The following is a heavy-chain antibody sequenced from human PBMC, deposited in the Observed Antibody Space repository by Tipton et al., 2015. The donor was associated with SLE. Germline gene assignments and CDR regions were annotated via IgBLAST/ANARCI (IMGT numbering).Heavy chain of an antibody. Sequence: LRLSCTVSGGSISSYYWSWIRQPPGKGLEWIGYIYYSGSTNYNPSLKSRVTISVDTSKNQFSLKLSSVTAADTAVYYCARDVRYGGNFYYYMDVWGKGPTVTVSS. CDR2: IYYSGST. CDR3: ARDVRYGGNFYYYMDV. V-gene: IGHV4-59*01. CDR1: GGSISSYY. J-gene: IGHJ6*03. D-gene: IGHD4-23*01.